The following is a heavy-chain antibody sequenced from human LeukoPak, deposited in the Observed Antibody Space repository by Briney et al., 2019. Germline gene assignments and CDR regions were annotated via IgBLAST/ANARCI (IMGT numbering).Heavy chain of an antibody. J-gene: IGHJ3*02. CDR1: GGSISSSSYY. CDR3: ARDRVLGDYVWGSYRQGDAFDI. V-gene: IGHV4-39*02. D-gene: IGHD3-16*02. Sequence: SETLSLTCTVSGGSISSSSYYWGWIRQPPGKGLEWIGSIYYSGSTYYNPSLKSRVTISVDTSKNQFSLKLSSVTAADTAVYYCARDRVLGDYVWGSYRQGDAFDIWGQGTMVTVSS. CDR2: IYYSGST.